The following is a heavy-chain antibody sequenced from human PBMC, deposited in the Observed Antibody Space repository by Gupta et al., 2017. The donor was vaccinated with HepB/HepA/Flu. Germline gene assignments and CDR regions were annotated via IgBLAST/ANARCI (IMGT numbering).Heavy chain of an antibody. CDR1: GYSFTSYW. D-gene: IGHD2-2*02. CDR3: ARRHCSSTSCYTDY. Sequence: EVQLVQSGAVVKKPGESLKISCKGSGYSFTSYWIGWVRQMPGKGLEWMGIIYPGDSDTRYSPSVQGQVTISADKSISTAYLQWRRVKASDTAMYYCARRHCSSTSCYTDYWVQGTRVTVAS. V-gene: IGHV5-51*01. CDR2: IYPGDSDT. J-gene: IGHJ4*02.